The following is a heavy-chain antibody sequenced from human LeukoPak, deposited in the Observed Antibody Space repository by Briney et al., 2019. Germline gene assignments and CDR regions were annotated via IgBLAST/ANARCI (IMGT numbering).Heavy chain of an antibody. Sequence: GESLEISCKASGYSFTTYWIGWVRQMPGKGLEWMGIIYPRDSDTRYSPSFQGQVTISADNSISTAYLQLRSLKASDTAIYYCARQVPFDYWGQGTLVTVSS. CDR2: IYPRDSDT. J-gene: IGHJ4*02. D-gene: IGHD4/OR15-4a*01. CDR3: ARQVPFDY. CDR1: GYSFTTYW. V-gene: IGHV5-51*01.